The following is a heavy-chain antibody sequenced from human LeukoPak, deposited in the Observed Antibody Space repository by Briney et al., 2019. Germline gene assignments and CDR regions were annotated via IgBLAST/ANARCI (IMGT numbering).Heavy chain of an antibody. CDR3: ARPTGTTYYGMDV. V-gene: IGHV3-23*01. CDR1: GFTFSGYA. Sequence: GGSLRLSCAASGFTFSGYAMSWVRQAPGKGLEWVSVITGTGGSTYYADSVKGRFTISRDNSKNTLSLQMNSLRAEDTAVYYCARPTGTTYYGMDVWGQGTTVTVSS. D-gene: IGHD1-7*01. J-gene: IGHJ6*02. CDR2: ITGTGGST.